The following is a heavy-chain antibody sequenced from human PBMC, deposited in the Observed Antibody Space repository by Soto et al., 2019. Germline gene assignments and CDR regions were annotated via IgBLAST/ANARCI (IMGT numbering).Heavy chain of an antibody. J-gene: IGHJ4*02. V-gene: IGHV1-18*01. D-gene: IGHD3-16*01. CDR2: ISAYNGNT. CDR3: ARVFGRDGYNFDY. CDR1: GYTFTSYG. Sequence: ASVKVSCKASGYTFTSYGISWVRQAPGQGLEWMGWISAYNGNTNYAQKFQGRVTMTRNTSISTAYMELSSLRSEDTAVYYCARVFGRDGYNFDYWGQGTLVTVSS.